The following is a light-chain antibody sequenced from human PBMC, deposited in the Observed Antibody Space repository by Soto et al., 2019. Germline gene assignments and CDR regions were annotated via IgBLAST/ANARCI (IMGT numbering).Light chain of an antibody. CDR3: QQLSSYPIT. CDR2: GAS. CDR1: QGVSSH. J-gene: IGKJ5*01. Sequence: DIQLTQSPSFLSASVGDRVTITCRASQGVSSHLAWYQQKPGRVPKLLIYGASSLQSGVPSRFSGSGSGTEFTLTISSLQPEDFATYFCQQLSSYPITFGQGTRLENK. V-gene: IGKV1-9*01.